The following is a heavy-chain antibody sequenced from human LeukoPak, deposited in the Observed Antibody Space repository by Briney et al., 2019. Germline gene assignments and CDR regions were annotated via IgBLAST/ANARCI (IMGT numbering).Heavy chain of an antibody. CDR3: IGGYGSGSYSEY. CDR2: IKSTTHGGTT. V-gene: IGHV3-15*01. Sequence: PGGSLRLSWAASGXTFSNAWMSWVRQAPGMGLEWVGLIKSTTHGGTTDYAAPVTGRFTISRDDSKNTLYLQMNSLKAEDTTVYHCIGGYGSGSYSEYWGQGTLVTVSS. D-gene: IGHD3-10*01. CDR1: GXTFSNAW. J-gene: IGHJ4*02.